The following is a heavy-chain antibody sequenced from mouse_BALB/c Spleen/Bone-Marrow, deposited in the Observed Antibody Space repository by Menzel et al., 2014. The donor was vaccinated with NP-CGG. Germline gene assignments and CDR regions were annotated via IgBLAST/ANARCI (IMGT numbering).Heavy chain of an antibody. J-gene: IGHJ4*01. CDR1: GYNFISYW. V-gene: IGHV1-7*01. D-gene: IGHD2-4*01. CDR2: INPSTGYT. Sequence: VKLQESGAELAKPGASVKMSCKASGYNFISYWMHWVKQRPGQGLEWIGYINPSTGYTEYNQKFKDKATLTADKSSSKAYMQLSSLTSEDSAVYYCARNYDYDGGYYAMDYWGQGTSVTASS. CDR3: ARNYDYDGGYYAMDY.